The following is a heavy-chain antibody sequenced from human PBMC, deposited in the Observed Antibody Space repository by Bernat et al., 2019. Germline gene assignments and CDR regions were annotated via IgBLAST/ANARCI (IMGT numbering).Heavy chain of an antibody. CDR1: GFTVSSNY. CDR2: IYSGGST. CDR3: ARDLIAVRPGWFEP. Sequence: EVQLVESGGGLVQPGGSLRLSCAASGFTVSSNYMSWVRQAPGKGLEWVSVIYSGGSTYYADSVKGRFTISRDNSKNTLYLQMNSLRAEDTAVYYCARDLIAVRPGWFEPWGQGTLVTVSS. V-gene: IGHV3-66*01. D-gene: IGHD6-6*01. J-gene: IGHJ5*02.